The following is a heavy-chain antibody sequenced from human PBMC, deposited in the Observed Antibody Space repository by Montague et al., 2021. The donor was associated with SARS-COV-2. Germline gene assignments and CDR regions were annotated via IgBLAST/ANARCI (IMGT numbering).Heavy chain of an antibody. Sequence: SETLSLTCVVYGGSFSDYYWSWIRQPPGKGLEWIGEINHSGSTNYNPSLKSRVTISVDTSKKQFSLRLNSVTAADTAVYYCARGGGYSYGALDYWGQGTLVTVSS. J-gene: IGHJ4*02. D-gene: IGHD5-18*01. CDR1: GGSFSDYY. V-gene: IGHV4-34*01. CDR2: INHSGST. CDR3: ARGGGYSYGALDY.